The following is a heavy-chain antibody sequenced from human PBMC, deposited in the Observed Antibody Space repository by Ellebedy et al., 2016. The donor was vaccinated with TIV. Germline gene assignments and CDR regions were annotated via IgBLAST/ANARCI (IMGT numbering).Heavy chain of an antibody. J-gene: IGHJ4*02. CDR1: GGSISPYY. CDR2: ISYSGST. D-gene: IGHD2-15*01. V-gene: IGHV4-59*01. Sequence: MPSETLSLTCTVSGGSISPYYWSWIRQPPGKGLEWIGYISYSGSTNYNPSLQSRVTISVDASKNQFSLKLTSVTAADTAVYYCARRGYCSGGSCYILWGQGTLVTVSS. CDR3: ARRGYCSGGSCYIL.